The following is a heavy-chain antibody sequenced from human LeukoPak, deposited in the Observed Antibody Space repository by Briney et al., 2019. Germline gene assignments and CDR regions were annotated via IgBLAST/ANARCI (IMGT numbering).Heavy chain of an antibody. D-gene: IGHD3-22*01. CDR2: MNPNSGNT. J-gene: IGHJ3*01. V-gene: IGHV1-8*01. CDR1: GYTFTSYD. CDR3: ARDGHRRYYYDSSGREDAFDV. Sequence: ASVKVSCKASGYTFTSYDINWVRQATGQGLEWMGWMNPNSGNTGYAQKFQGRVSMTIDTSTSTAYMELRSLRSDDTAVYYCARDGHRRYYYDSSGREDAFDVWGQGTMVTVSS.